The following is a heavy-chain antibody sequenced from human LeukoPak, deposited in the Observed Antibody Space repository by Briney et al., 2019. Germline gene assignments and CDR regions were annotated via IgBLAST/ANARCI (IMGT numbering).Heavy chain of an antibody. Sequence: SGGSLRLSCAASGFTFSSYSMNWVRQAPGKGLEWVSYISSSSSTIYYADSVKGRFTISRDNAKNSLYLQMNSLRAEDTAVYYCAREPQWLVLDGVDAFDTWGQGTMVTVSS. CDR1: GFTFSSYS. J-gene: IGHJ3*02. V-gene: IGHV3-48*01. CDR3: AREPQWLVLDGVDAFDT. CDR2: ISSSSSTI. D-gene: IGHD6-19*01.